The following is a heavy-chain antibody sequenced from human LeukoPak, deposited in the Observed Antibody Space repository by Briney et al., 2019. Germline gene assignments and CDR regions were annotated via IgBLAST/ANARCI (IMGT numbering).Heavy chain of an antibody. CDR3: ARVRYQLLLRAEYFQH. J-gene: IGHJ1*01. CDR1: GGSFSGYY. D-gene: IGHD2-2*01. V-gene: IGHV4-34*01. Sequence: SETLSLTCAVYGGSFSGYYWSWIRQPPGKGLEWIGEINHSGSTNYNPSLKSRVTISVDTSKNQFPLKLSSVTAADTAVYYCARVRYQLLLRAEYFQHWGQGTLVTVSS. CDR2: INHSGST.